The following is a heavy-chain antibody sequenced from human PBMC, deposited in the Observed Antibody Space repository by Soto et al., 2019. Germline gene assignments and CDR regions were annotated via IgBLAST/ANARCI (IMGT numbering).Heavy chain of an antibody. V-gene: IGHV4-61*01. J-gene: IGHJ4*02. CDR3: ATEISAAALPYYFDY. CDR1: GVSVNSGNYY. Sequence: SETLSLTCTVSGVSVNSGNYYWSWIRQTPGKGLEWIGYIYQSGSTRYNPSLKSRVTISLDTSKNQFSLKLSSVTAADTAVYYCATEISAAALPYYFDYWGQGTLVTVSS. D-gene: IGHD6-13*01. CDR2: IYQSGST.